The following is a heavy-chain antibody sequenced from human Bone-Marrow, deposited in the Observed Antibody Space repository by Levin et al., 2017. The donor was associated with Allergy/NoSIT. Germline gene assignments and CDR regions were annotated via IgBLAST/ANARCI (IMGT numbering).Heavy chain of an antibody. Sequence: GESLKISCKASGYTFTSYNMHWVRQAPGQGLEWMGWISIGNGEVQYSQKSQGRVSFTRDTSATTVYMHLGSLRSEDTAIYFCVREVVYGGSYHYPGYWGQGTLVIVSS. CDR2: ISIGNGEV. CDR1: GYTFTSYN. V-gene: IGHV1-3*04. CDR3: VREVVYGGSYHYPGY. J-gene: IGHJ4*02. D-gene: IGHD2-15*01.